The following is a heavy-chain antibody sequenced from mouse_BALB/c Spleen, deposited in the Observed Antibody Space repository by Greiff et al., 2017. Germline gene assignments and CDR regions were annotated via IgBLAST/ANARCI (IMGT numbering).Heavy chain of an antibody. Sequence: VQLQQSGAELVRPGTSVKVSCKASGYAFTNYLIEWVKQRPGQGLEWIGVINPGSGGTNYNEKFKGKATLTADKSSSTAYMQLSSLTSDDSAVYFCALSYYGNPRFAYWGQGTLVTVSA. CDR3: ALSYYGNPRFAY. CDR2: INPGSGGT. D-gene: IGHD2-1*01. V-gene: IGHV1-54*01. CDR1: GYAFTNYL. J-gene: IGHJ3*01.